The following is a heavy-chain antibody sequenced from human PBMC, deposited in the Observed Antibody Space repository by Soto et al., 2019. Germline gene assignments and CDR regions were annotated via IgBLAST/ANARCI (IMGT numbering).Heavy chain of an antibody. Sequence: GEALKISYKGSGYSFKTYWIAWVRHMPGKGLEWMGIIYPGDSDTRYSPSFRGQVTISADKSISTAYLQWSSLKASDTAMYYFFIFSVGGTRCVFDFWSQGTMVT. V-gene: IGHV5-51*01. CDR2: IYPGDSDT. D-gene: IGHD3-16*01. J-gene: IGHJ3*01. CDR1: GYSFKTYW. CDR3: FIFSVGGTRCVFDF.